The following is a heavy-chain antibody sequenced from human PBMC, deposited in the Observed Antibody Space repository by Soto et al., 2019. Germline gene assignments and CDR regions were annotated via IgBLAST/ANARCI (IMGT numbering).Heavy chain of an antibody. D-gene: IGHD3-3*01. CDR1: GFTFSNVW. CDR2: IKSKTDGGTT. J-gene: IGHJ6*02. CDR3: TTDFDDFWSGYYRDYYYYGMDV. V-gene: IGHV3-15*07. Sequence: GGSLRLSCAASGFTFSNVWMNWVRQAPGKGLEWVGRIKSKTDGGTTDYAAPVKGRFTISRDDSKNTLYLQMNSLKTEDTAVYYCTTDFDDFWSGYYRDYYYYGMDVWGQGTTVTVSS.